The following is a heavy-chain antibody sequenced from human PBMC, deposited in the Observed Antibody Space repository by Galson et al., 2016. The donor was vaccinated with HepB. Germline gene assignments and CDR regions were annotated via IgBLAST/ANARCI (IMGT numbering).Heavy chain of an antibody. CDR3: ARVFREWELRSRYYLDY. V-gene: IGHV4-31*03. Sequence: TLSLTCTVPGVSIGSGGYYWSWIRQHPGKGLEWIGYIYHSGSPYYSPSLKSRVTISVDTSKNHFSLKLGSVTAADTAVYYCARVFREWELRSRYYLDYWGQGSLVTVSS. CDR1: GVSIGSGGYY. CDR2: IYHSGSP. J-gene: IGHJ4*02. D-gene: IGHD1-26*01.